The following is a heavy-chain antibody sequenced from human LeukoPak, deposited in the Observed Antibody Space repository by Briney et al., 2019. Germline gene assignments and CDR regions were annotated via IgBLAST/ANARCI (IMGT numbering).Heavy chain of an antibody. V-gene: IGHV2-5*02. CDR1: GFSLTTSGGG. Sequence: SGPTLVNPPQTLTLTCTFTGFSLTTSGGGVGWIRQTPGKALEWLAIIYWDDDTRYSSSLKSRLSITKYTSKNQAVLTMTNMDPVDTATYYCAHSSYGSGSPRGTRQQRGFVYYYYYGMDVWGKGTTVTVSS. CDR2: IYWDDDT. D-gene: IGHD3-10*01. CDR3: AHSSYGSGSPRGTRQQRGFVYYYYYGMDV. J-gene: IGHJ6*04.